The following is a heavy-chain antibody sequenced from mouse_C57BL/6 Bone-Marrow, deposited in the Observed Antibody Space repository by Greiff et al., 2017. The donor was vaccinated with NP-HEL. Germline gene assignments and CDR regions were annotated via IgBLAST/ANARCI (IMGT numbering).Heavy chain of an antibody. V-gene: IGHV1-64*01. J-gene: IGHJ4*01. CDR2: IHPNSGST. CDR3: AREADYAMDY. CDR1: GYTFTSYW. Sequence: QVQLKQPGAELVKPGASVKLSCKASGYTFTSYWMHWVKQRPGQGLEWIGMIHPNSGSTNYNEKFKSKATLTVDKSSSTAYRQLSSLTSEDSAVYYCAREADYAMDYWGQGTAVTVSA.